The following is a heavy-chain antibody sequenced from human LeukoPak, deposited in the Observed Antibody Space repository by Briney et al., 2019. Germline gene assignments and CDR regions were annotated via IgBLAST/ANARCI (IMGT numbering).Heavy chain of an antibody. CDR1: EFTFSSYA. J-gene: IGHJ6*02. Sequence: GSLRLSCAASEFTFSSYAMSWVRQAPGKGLEWVSGIGGSGGSTNYADSVTGRFTISRDNSKNTVYLQMNSLRAADTAVYYCARGRIAVALYYGMDVWGHGTTVTVFS. CDR3: ARGRIAVALYYGMDV. CDR2: IGGSGGST. D-gene: IGHD6-19*01. V-gene: IGHV3-23*01.